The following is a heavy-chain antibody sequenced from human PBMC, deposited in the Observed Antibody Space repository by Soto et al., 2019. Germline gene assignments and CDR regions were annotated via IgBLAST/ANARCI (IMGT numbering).Heavy chain of an antibody. CDR3: AKDGSGSGSHYNSFGY. Sequence: RRSCSAGAFTVSNNYMSRVRQAPWKGLEWVSLIYSSGTTKYADSVKGRFSVSRDNAKNTLYLQMNSLRAEDTAVYYCAKDGSGSGSHYNSFGYWGQGTLVTVSS. CDR2: IYSSGTT. CDR1: AFTVSNNY. V-gene: IGHV3-53*01. D-gene: IGHD3-10*01. J-gene: IGHJ4*02.